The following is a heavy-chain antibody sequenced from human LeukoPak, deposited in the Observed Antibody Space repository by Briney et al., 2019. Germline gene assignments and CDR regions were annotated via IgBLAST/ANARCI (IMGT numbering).Heavy chain of an antibody. CDR3: AKSKGIYSYYGDFDY. CDR2: ISGSGGST. D-gene: IGHD4-17*01. Sequence: GGSLRLSCAASGFTFSSYAMSWVRQAPGKGLEWVSSISGSGGSTYYADSVKGRFTISRDNSKNTLFLQMNSLRAEDTAVYYCAKSKGIYSYYGDFDYWGQGTLVTVSS. V-gene: IGHV3-23*01. CDR1: GFTFSSYA. J-gene: IGHJ4*02.